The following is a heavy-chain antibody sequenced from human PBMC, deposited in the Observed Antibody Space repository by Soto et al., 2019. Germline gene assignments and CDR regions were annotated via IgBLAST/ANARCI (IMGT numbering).Heavy chain of an antibody. J-gene: IGHJ4*02. CDR2: IIPIFGTA. CDR3: ARNGNSDYGGNSGFLPLDY. CDR1: GGTFSSYA. D-gene: IGHD4-17*01. Sequence: QVQLVQSGAEVKKPGSSVKVSCKASGGTFSSYAISWVRQAPGQGLEWMGRIIPIFGTANYAQKFQGRVTMTADESTSTAYMELSSLRSEDTAVYYCARNGNSDYGGNSGFLPLDYWGQGTLVTVSS. V-gene: IGHV1-69*12.